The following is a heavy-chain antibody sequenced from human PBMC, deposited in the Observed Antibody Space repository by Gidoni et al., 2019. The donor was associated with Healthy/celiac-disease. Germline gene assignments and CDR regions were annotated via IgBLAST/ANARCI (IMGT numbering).Heavy chain of an antibody. CDR1: GFTFSDYY. D-gene: IGHD6-13*01. CDR2: ISSSSSYT. V-gene: IGHV3-11*06. CDR3: ARVPFAAAGNDY. J-gene: IGHJ4*02. Sequence: QVQLVESGGGLVKPGGSLRLSCAASGFTFSDYYMSWIRQAPGKGLAWVSYISSSSSYTNYADSVKGRFTISRDNAKNSLYLQMNSLRAEDTAVYYCARVPFAAAGNDYWGQGTLVTVSS.